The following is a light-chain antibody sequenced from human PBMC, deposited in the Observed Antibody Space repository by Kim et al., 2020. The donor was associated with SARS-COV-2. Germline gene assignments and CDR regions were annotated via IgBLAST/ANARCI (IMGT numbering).Light chain of an antibody. CDR3: QQSYSTPGYT. J-gene: IGKJ2*01. CDR2: AAS. V-gene: IGKV1-39*01. Sequence: SVGDRVTITCRASQSISNYLNWYQEKPGKAPKLLIYAASSLQTGVPSRFSGSVSGTDFALTISSLQPEDFATYYCQQSYSTPGYTFGQGTKLEI. CDR1: QSISNY.